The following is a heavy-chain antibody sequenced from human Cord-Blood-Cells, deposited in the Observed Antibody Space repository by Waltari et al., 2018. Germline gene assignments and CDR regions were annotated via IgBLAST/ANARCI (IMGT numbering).Heavy chain of an antibody. D-gene: IGHD2-2*01. CDR1: GGTFSSYA. CDR3: ATGGECSSTSCFADNWFDP. J-gene: IGHJ5*02. Sequence: QVQLVQSGAEVKKPGSSVKVSCKASGGTFSSYAISWVRQAPGQGLEWMGVIIPIFSTANYAQKSQGRVTITADKSTSTAYMELSSLRSEGTAVYYCATGGECSSTSCFADNWFDPWGQGTLVTVSS. CDR2: IIPIFSTA. V-gene: IGHV1-69*06.